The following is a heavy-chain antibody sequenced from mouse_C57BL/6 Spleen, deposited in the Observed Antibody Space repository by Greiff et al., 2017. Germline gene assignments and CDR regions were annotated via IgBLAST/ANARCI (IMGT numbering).Heavy chain of an antibody. D-gene: IGHD1-1*01. CDR2: IDPSDSYT. V-gene: IGHV1-59*01. CDR1: GYTFTSYW. J-gene: IGHJ2*01. Sequence: VQLQQSGAELVRPGTSVKLSCKASGYTFTSYWMHWVKQRPGQGLEWIGVIDPSDSYTNYNQKFKGKATLTVDTSSSTAYMQLSSLTSEDSAVYYCARCDYGSSPYYFDYWGQGTTLTVSS. CDR3: ARCDYGSSPYYFDY.